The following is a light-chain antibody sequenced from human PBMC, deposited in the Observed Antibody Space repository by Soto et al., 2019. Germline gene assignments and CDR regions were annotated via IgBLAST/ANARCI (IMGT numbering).Light chain of an antibody. V-gene: IGKV1-27*01. CDR1: QGISSY. CDR2: AAA. J-gene: IGKJ1*01. CDR3: QKYNSAPRT. Sequence: DIQMTQSPSSLSSSVGDRVTITCRASQGISSYLAWYQQKPGNVPKLLIYAAATWPSGVPSRFSGSGSGTDFTLTISSLQPEDVAMYYCQKYNSAPRTFGQGTKVEIK.